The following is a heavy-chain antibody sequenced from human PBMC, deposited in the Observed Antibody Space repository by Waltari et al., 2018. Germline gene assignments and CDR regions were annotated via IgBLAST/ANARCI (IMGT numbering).Heavy chain of an antibody. CDR3: AHPARQLVGEYAFDY. Sequence: QITLKESGPTLVKPTQTLTLTCTFSGFSPSTSGVGVGWIRQPPGKALGWLALIYWNDDKRYRPSLKSRLTITKDTCKTQMVLTRTNMDPVDTATYYCAHPARQLVGEYAFDYWGQGTLVTVSS. D-gene: IGHD6-6*01. CDR1: GFSPSTSGVG. V-gene: IGHV2-5*01. CDR2: IYWNDDK. J-gene: IGHJ4*02.